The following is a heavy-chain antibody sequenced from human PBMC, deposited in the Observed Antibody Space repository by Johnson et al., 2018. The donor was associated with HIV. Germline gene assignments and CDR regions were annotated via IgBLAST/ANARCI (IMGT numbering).Heavy chain of an antibody. V-gene: IGHV3-30*04. D-gene: IGHD3-16*02. Sequence: QVQLVESGGGVVQPGRSLRLSCAASGFTFSSHAMHWVRQAPGKGLEWVTFISNDGSNKYYADSVRGRFTISRDDSKNTLYLQMNSLTTEDTAVYYCTTAIVIDAFDIWGQGTMVTVSS. CDR1: GFTFSSHA. J-gene: IGHJ3*02. CDR3: TTAIVIDAFDI. CDR2: ISNDGSNK.